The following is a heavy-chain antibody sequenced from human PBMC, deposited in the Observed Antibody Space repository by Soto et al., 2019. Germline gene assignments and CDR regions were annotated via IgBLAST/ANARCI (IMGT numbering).Heavy chain of an antibody. CDR3: ARGLRTGNYGMDV. V-gene: IGHV1-69*13. CDR1: GGTFDNYA. D-gene: IGHD2-15*01. J-gene: IGHJ6*02. Sequence: ASVKVSCKASGGTFDNYAVSWVRQAPGQGLEWMGGIIPMFETVNYAQRFQGRLTIAADESTSTAYMELTSLTSADTAIYFCARGLRTGNYGMDVWGQGTTVTVSS. CDR2: IIPMFETV.